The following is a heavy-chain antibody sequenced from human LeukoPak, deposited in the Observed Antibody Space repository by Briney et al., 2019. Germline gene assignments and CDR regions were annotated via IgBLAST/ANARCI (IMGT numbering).Heavy chain of an antibody. Sequence: GGSLRLSCAASEFTFSSYWMKWVRQAPGKGLEWVASIKEDGSDKYYVDSVKGRFSISRDNAKNSLFLQMNSLRTEDTAVYYCARGGHFYFDYWGQGTLVIVSS. V-gene: IGHV3-7*01. CDR3: ARGGHFYFDY. J-gene: IGHJ4*02. D-gene: IGHD5-12*01. CDR1: EFTFSSYW. CDR2: IKEDGSDK.